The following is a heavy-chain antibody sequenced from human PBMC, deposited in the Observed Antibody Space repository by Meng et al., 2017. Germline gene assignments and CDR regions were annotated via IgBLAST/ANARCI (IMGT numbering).Heavy chain of an antibody. CDR3: ARDSSSGWYHNY. Sequence: VQLAETGGGLIQPGGSLRLSCTASGFSLNTSYMSWVRQAPGKGPEWVSVIYSGGSTYYADSVKGRFSISRDNSKNTLYLQMNSLRAEDTAVYFCARDSSSGWYHNYWGQGTLVTVSS. D-gene: IGHD6-19*01. V-gene: IGHV3-53*02. CDR2: IYSGGST. J-gene: IGHJ4*02. CDR1: GFSLNTSY.